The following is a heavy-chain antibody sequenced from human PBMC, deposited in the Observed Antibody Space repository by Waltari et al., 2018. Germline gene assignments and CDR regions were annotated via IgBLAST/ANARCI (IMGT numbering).Heavy chain of an antibody. CDR2: INPKSGDI. CDR1: GYCLCAQS. D-gene: IGHD1-26*01. J-gene: IGHJ3*02. V-gene: IGHV1-2*02. CDR3: ARDRAHSGRYPDAFDI. Sequence: AQLVQSGAGVRKPGASVTVYCQASGYCLCAQSLHWVLQAPGQGLEWMVWINPKSGDIKSAQKFQGRVTMARDTSIGTVYMDLSSLRSDDTALYYCARDRAHSGRYPDAFDIWGQGTMVTVSS.